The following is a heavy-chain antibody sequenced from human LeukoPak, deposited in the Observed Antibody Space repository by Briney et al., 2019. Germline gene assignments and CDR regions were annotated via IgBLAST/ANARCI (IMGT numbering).Heavy chain of an antibody. V-gene: IGHV3-7*01. CDR1: GFSLSGYW. D-gene: IGHD2/OR15-2a*01. Sequence: GGSLRLSGTASGFSLSGYWMSWVRQAPGQGLEWVANIGKDGSWIHYADSVRGRFTISRDNAKNSLSLQMNSLRADDTAIYYCARDLDFYATDYWGQGTLVTVSS. CDR3: ARDLDFYATDY. J-gene: IGHJ4*02. CDR2: IGKDGSWI.